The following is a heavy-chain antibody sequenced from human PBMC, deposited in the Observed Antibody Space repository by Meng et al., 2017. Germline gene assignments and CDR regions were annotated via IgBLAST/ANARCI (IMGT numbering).Heavy chain of an antibody. CDR3: ARDKYYYDSSGPNYYYYGMDV. J-gene: IGHJ6*02. V-gene: IGHV3-21*01. CDR1: GFTFSSYS. D-gene: IGHD3-22*01. CDR2: ISSSSSYI. Sequence: GESLKISCAASGFTFSSYSMNWVRQAPGQGLEWVSSISSSSSYIYYADSVKGRFTISRDNAKNSRYLQMNSLRAEDTAVYDCARDKYYYDSSGPNYYYYGMDVWGQGTTVTVSS.